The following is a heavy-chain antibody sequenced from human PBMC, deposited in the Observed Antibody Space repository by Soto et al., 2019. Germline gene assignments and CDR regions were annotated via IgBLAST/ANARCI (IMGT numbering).Heavy chain of an antibody. J-gene: IGHJ6*02. CDR3: ARVDILIVYGCMEV. CDR1: GDSIRSGNHY. Sequence: TSETLSLTCTVSGDSIRSGNHYWSLIRQPPGKSLEWIGYIYYSGSTYYSPSLKSRVTISVDTSKNQFSLKLNSVTAADTAVYYLARVDILIVYGCMEVWSQGTTVSVS. D-gene: IGHD3-9*01. CDR2: IYYSGST. V-gene: IGHV4-30-4*01.